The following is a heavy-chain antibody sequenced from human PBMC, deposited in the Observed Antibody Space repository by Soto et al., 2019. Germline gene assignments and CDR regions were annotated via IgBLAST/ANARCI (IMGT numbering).Heavy chain of an antibody. CDR2: ILPMLDIT. Sequence: QVQLVQSGAEVKKPGSSVKVSCKASGGTFSTYTIIWVRQAPGQGLEWMGRILPMLDITNNAQRFQGRVTIPADKSTSTAYLELSILRSEGKAVYYCTLGSWSAETFDIWGRGTMVTVSS. V-gene: IGHV1-69*02. CDR3: TLGSWSAETFDI. D-gene: IGHD6-13*01. J-gene: IGHJ3*02. CDR1: GGTFSTYT.